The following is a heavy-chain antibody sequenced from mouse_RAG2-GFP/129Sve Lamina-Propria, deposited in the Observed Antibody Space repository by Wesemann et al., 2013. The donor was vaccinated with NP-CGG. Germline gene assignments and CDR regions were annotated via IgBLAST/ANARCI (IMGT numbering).Heavy chain of an antibody. V-gene: IGHV1-61*01. Sequence: QVQLQQSGAELMKPGASVKLSCKATGYTFTGYWIEWVKQRPGHGLEWIGNIYPSDSETHYNQKFKDKATLTVDKSSSTAYMELRSLTSEDSAVYYCARWGYFDVWGTGTTVTVSS. J-gene: IGHJ1*03. CDR2: IYPSDSET. CDR1: GYTFTGYW. CDR3: ARWGYFDV.